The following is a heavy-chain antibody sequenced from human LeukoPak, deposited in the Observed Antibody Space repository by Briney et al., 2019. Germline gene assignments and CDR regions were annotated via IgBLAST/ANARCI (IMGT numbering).Heavy chain of an antibody. CDR3: ARGESIAVADNGFDY. J-gene: IGHJ4*02. Sequence: PGGSLRLSCAASGFTFSSYAMHWVRQAPGKGLEWVAVISYDGSNKYYADSVKGRFTISRDNSKNTLYLQMNSLRAEDTAVYYCARGESIAVADNGFDYWGQGTLVTVSS. CDR1: GFTFSSYA. CDR2: ISYDGSNK. D-gene: IGHD6-19*01. V-gene: IGHV3-30*04.